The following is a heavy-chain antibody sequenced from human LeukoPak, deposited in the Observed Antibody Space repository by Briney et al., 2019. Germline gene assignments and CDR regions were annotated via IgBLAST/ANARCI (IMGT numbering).Heavy chain of an antibody. CDR2: ISDGGSRQ. J-gene: IGHJ4*02. D-gene: IGHD3-10*01. Sequence: PGRSLRLSCAATGFTFSNYAIHWGRQAPGKGLEWVAFISDGGSRQHYADSVKGRFTISRDNSKNTLNLQMNSLRAEDTAVYYCVKDRTGTYTLDYWGQGTLVTVTS. CDR3: VKDRTGTYTLDY. V-gene: IGHV3-30-3*01. CDR1: GFTFSNYA.